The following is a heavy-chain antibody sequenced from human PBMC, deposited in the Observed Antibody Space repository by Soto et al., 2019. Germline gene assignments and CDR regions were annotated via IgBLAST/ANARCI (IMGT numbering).Heavy chain of an antibody. Sequence: GGSLRLSCEVSGMSVDYYHLTWVRQAPGRGLEWVSILYRGGYIRYRDSVLGRFTISRDTSKNTLYLQMNYLTVEDTATYYCARPDENSFPSGLDVWGQGTTVTVPS. CDR1: GMSVDYYH. V-gene: IGHV3-53*01. CDR2: LYRGGYI. J-gene: IGHJ6*02. D-gene: IGHD4-4*01. CDR3: ARPDENSFPSGLDV.